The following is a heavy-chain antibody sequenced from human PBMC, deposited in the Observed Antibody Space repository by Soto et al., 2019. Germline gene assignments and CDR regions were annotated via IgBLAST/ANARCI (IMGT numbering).Heavy chain of an antibody. D-gene: IGHD2-2*02. V-gene: IGHV1-69*06. CDR3: AREGRGKKAGYNGLVSLGY. Sequence: QVQLVQFGAEVKTPGSSLKVSCKVSGSRFSNYVISWVRQAPGHGLEWLGRIIPIFNSTKYAQSFQGRVPITADKSTSTASLELSSLRSDDTAVYYCAREGRGKKAGYNGLVSLGYWGQGTLVTVSS. CDR2: IIPIFNST. CDR1: GSRFSNYV. J-gene: IGHJ4*02.